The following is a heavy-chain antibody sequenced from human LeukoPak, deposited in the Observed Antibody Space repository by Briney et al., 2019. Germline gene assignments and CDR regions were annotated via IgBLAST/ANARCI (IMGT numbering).Heavy chain of an antibody. V-gene: IGHV3-7*03. Sequence: GGSLRLSCAASGFSFSNHSMNWVRHAPGKGLEWVANIKQDGSEKYYVDSVKGRFTISRDNAKNSLYLQMNSLRAEDTAVYYCARHLGLVVDYWGQGTLVTVSS. CDR3: ARHLGLVVDY. CDR2: IKQDGSEK. CDR1: GFSFSNHS. J-gene: IGHJ4*02. D-gene: IGHD2-2*01.